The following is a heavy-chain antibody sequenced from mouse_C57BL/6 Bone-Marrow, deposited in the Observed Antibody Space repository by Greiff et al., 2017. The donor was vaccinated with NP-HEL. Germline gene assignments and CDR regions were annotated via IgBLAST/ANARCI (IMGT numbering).Heavy chain of an antibody. D-gene: IGHD1-1*01. V-gene: IGHV1-69*01. CDR3: AREYYGRYYYAMDY. J-gene: IGHJ4*01. CDR1: GYTFTSYW. Sequence: QVQLQQPGAELVMPGASVKLSCKASGYTFTSYWMHWVKQRPGQGLEWIGEIDPSDSYTNYNQKFKGKSTLTVDKSSSTAYMQLSSLTSEDSVVYYCAREYYGRYYYAMDYWGQGTSVTVSS. CDR2: IDPSDSYT.